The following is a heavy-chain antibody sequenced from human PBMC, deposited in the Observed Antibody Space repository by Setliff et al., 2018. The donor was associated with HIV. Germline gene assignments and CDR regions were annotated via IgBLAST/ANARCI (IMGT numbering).Heavy chain of an antibody. CDR1: GFNFKNAW. V-gene: IGHV3-15*05. D-gene: IGHD7-27*01. Sequence: LRLSCAGSGFNFKNAWMSWVRQAPGKGLEWVGRIKSRSAGGTTDYAAPVKGRFIISRDNAKNILYLQMNSLRDEDTAVYYCGRDSAGAGATIDYWGQGTLVTVSS. CDR3: GRDSAGAGATIDY. J-gene: IGHJ4*02. CDR2: IKSRSAGGTT.